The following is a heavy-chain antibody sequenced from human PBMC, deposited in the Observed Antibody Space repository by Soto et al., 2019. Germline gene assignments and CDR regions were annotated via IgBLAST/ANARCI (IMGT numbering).Heavy chain of an antibody. J-gene: IGHJ4*02. Sequence: PGGSLRLSCAASGFTFRTYAMDWVRQAPGKGLEWVAVISYDGTNKYYADSVKGRFTISRDNSKNTLSLQMNSLRAEDTAVYYCARGDSNSWSDYWGQRTLVTVSS. CDR2: ISYDGTNK. V-gene: IGHV3-30*11. CDR3: ARGDSNSWSDY. D-gene: IGHD6-13*01. CDR1: GFTFRTYA.